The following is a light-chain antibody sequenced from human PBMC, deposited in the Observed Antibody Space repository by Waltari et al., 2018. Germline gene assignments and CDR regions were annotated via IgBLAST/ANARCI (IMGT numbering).Light chain of an antibody. V-gene: IGLV1-40*01. CDR2: TNS. CDR3: QSYDSSLRGWV. J-gene: IGLJ3*02. Sequence: QSVLTPPPSVSGAPGHSVTISCTGSSSKLGAGHQRTRYQQLPGTAPKPLIHTNSNRPSGVPDRFSGSKSGTSASLAITGLQAEDEADYYCQSYDSSLRGWVFGGGTKLTVL. CDR1: SSKLGAGHQ.